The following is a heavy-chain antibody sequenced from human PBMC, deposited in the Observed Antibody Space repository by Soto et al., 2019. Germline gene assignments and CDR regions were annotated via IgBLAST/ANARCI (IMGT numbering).Heavy chain of an antibody. CDR3: ARYRIAVAGYYYGMDV. CDR2: ISSSSSYI. CDR1: GFTFSSYS. D-gene: IGHD6-19*01. V-gene: IGHV3-21*01. J-gene: IGHJ6*02. Sequence: VGSLRLSCAASGFTFSSYSMNCVRHSPGKGLEWVSSISSSSSYIYYADSVKGRFTISRDNAKNSLYLQMNSLRAEDTAVYYCARYRIAVAGYYYGMDVWGQGTTVSVSS.